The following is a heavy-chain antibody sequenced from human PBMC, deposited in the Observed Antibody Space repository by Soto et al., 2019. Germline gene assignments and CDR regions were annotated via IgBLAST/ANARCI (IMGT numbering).Heavy chain of an antibody. J-gene: IGHJ4*02. CDR2: MKSITDAGTT. D-gene: IGHD5-12*01. CDR1: GFTFANAW. CDR3: LTERGAGSYNGDAREDH. V-gene: IGHV3-15*01. Sequence: EVQLVQSGGGLVKPGESLTLSCAGSGFTFANAWMSWVRQAPGKGLEWVGRMKSITDAGTTDLAAPVKGRFSISRDESKNTWYLRMTNVKVEDTALYYCLTERGAGSYNGDAREDHWGQGTLVTVSS.